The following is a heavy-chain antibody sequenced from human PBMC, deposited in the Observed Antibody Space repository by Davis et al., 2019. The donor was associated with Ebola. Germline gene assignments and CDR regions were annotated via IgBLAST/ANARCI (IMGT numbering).Heavy chain of an antibody. Sequence: GESLKISCAASGFTFSSYAMSWVRQAPGKGLEWVSAISGSGGSTYYADSVKGRFTISRDNAKNSLYLQMNSLRDEDTAVYYCARDHPAPCDYWGQGTLVTVSS. CDR2: ISGSGGST. CDR3: ARDHPAPCDY. J-gene: IGHJ4*02. CDR1: GFTFSSYA. V-gene: IGHV3-23*01.